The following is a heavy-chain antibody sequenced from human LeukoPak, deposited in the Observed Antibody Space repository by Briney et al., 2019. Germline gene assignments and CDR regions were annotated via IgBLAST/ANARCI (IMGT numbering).Heavy chain of an antibody. CDR1: GGSISSGAYF. Sequence: PSETLSLTCTVSGGSISSGAYFWSWIRQHPGKGLDWIGFIYYSGTTYYDPSLESRVIISVDTSKNQFSLKLSSVTAADTAVYHCARDDYDSSGHRYFQHWGQGTLVTVSS. D-gene: IGHD3-22*01. J-gene: IGHJ1*01. CDR3: ARDDYDSSGHRYFQH. CDR2: IYYSGTT. V-gene: IGHV4-31*03.